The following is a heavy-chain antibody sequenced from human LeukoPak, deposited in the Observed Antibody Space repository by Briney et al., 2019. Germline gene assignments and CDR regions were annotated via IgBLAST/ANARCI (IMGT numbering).Heavy chain of an antibody. D-gene: IGHD2-2*01. CDR2: IRNKANSYTT. Sequence: GGSLRLSCAASGFTFSSYSMNWVRQAPGKGLEWVARIRNKANSYTTEYAASVKGRFTISRDDSKNSLYLQMNSLKTEDTAVYYCARDLKYCSSTTCSDSFDIWGQGTMVTVSS. CDR3: ARDLKYCSSTTCSDSFDI. V-gene: IGHV3-72*01. CDR1: GFTFSSYS. J-gene: IGHJ3*02.